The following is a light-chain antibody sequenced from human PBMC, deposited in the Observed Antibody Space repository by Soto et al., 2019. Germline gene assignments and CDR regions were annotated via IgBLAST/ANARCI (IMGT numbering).Light chain of an antibody. CDR3: QPRSIRYT. CDR1: QSVSSY. J-gene: IGKJ2*01. CDR2: DAS. Sequence: EIVLTQSPATLSLSPGERATLSCRASQSVSSYLAWYQQKPGQAPRLLIYDASNRATGIPARFSGSGSGTDFTLTISSLEPEDFAVYCCQPRSIRYTFGQGTKLEIK. V-gene: IGKV3-11*01.